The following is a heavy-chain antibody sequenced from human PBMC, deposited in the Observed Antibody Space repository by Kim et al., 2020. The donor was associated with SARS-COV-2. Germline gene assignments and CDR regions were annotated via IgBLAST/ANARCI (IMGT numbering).Heavy chain of an antibody. CDR3: GRLCSMVSAPFDY. CDR2: IYDSGST. J-gene: IGHJ4*02. V-gene: IGHV4-31*03. Sequence: SETLSLTCTVSGASVSSAGYYWSWIRQHPGKGLVWFGYIYDSGSTYYNLSLKRRATISADTSKNQFPLNLDPVTAADSAEYYCGRLCSMVSAPFDYWGQG. D-gene: IGHD2-8*01. CDR1: GASVSSAGYY.